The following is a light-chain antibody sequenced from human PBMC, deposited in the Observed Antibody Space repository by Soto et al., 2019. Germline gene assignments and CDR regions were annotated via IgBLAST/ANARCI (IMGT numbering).Light chain of an antibody. CDR2: GAS. CDR1: QSVNSNS. J-gene: IGKJ2*01. Sequence: EILLTQSPATLSLSPGERATLSCRASQSVNSNSLAWYQQKPGQAPRLLIYGASSRATGLSDRFSGSGSGADFTLTISRLEPEDFAVYYCQQYDTSPQVMYTFGQGTKLEIK. CDR3: QQYDTSPQVMYT. V-gene: IGKV3-20*01.